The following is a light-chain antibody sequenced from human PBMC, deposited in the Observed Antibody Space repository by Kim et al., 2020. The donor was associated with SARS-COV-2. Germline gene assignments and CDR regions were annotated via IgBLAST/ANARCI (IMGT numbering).Light chain of an antibody. J-gene: IGLJ3*02. V-gene: IGLV1-51*01. Sequence: QSVLTQPPSVSAAPGHKVTISCSGSRSNIGNNPVSWYQQFPGTAPRLITYDNDKRPSGIPDRFYSSKSGTSATLGITGLRTGDEADYYCATWDSSLSVGVFGGGTQLTVL. CDR1: RSNIGNNP. CDR3: ATWDSSLSVGV. CDR2: DND.